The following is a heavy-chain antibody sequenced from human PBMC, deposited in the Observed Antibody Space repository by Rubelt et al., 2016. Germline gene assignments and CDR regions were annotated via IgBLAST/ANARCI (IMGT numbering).Heavy chain of an antibody. D-gene: IGHD5-12*01. Sequence: VLGKGLEWVSSISSSSTIYYADSVKGRFTISRDNAKNSLYLQMNSLRAEDTAVYYCTTDQRNIVATIRGYWGQGTLVTVSS. V-gene: IGHV3-69-1*01. CDR3: TTDQRNIVATIRGY. J-gene: IGHJ4*02. CDR2: ISSSSTI.